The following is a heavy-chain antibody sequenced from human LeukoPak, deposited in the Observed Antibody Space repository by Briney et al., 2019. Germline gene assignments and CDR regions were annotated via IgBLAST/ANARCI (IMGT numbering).Heavy chain of an antibody. CDR1: GGSISSSSYY. V-gene: IGHV4-39*01. Sequence: SETLSLTCTVSGGSISSSSYYWGWIRQPPGKGLEWIGSIYYSGSTYYNPSLKSRVTISVDTSKNQFSLKLSSVTAADTAVYYCARPRSSGWPYYYYGMDVWGQGTTVTASS. D-gene: IGHD6-19*01. CDR3: ARPRSSGWPYYYYGMDV. J-gene: IGHJ6*02. CDR2: IYYSGST.